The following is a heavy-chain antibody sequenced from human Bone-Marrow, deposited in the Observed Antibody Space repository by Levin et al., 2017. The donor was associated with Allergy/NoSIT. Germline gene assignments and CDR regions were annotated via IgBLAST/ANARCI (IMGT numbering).Heavy chain of an antibody. CDR2: IIPIFDKA. CDR3: AREGRAGNFDH. D-gene: IGHD1-1*01. Sequence: KISCQVSGATFSTNVISWVRQTPGQELEWMGGIIPIFDKAKNAQNFQGRLTLTAHDSTSTAYMELTSLRSDDTAVYFCAREGRAGNFDHWGQGTLVTVSS. V-gene: IGHV1-69*01. J-gene: IGHJ4*02. CDR1: GATFSTNV.